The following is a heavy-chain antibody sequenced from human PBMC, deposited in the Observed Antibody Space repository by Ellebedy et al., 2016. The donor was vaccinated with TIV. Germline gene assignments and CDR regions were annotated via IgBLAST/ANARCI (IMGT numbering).Heavy chain of an antibody. Sequence: ASVKVSXXASGYTFTSYAMHWVRQAPGQRLEWMGWINAGNGNTKYSQKFQGRVTITRDTSASTAYMELSSLRSEDTAVYYCARELNYYDSSGYPNDFDYWGQGTLVTVSS. CDR3: ARELNYYDSSGYPNDFDY. CDR1: GYTFTSYA. D-gene: IGHD3-22*01. CDR2: INAGNGNT. V-gene: IGHV1-3*01. J-gene: IGHJ4*02.